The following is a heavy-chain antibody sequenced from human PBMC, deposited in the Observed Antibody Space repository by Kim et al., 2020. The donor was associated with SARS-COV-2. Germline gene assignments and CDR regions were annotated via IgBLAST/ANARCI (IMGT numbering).Heavy chain of an antibody. Sequence: GGSLRLSWAASGFTFSGSAMHWVRQASGKGLDWVGRIRSKANSYETAYAASVKGRFTISRADSKNTAYLQINNLKTEDTAVYYCTSVPGTTLAFWYAFDIGGPGKMDPVSS. V-gene: IGHV3-73*01. J-gene: IGHJ3*02. D-gene: IGHD1-1*01. CDR2: IRSKANSYET. CDR3: TSVPGTTLAFWYAFDI. CDR1: GFTFSGSA.